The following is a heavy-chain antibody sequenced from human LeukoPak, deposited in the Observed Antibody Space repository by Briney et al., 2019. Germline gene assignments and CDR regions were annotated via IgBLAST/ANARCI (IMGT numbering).Heavy chain of an antibody. CDR1: GYTFTAYG. Sequence: ASVKVSCKASGYTFTAYGISWVRQAPGQGLEWMGWINPNSGGTKYAQKFQGRVTMTRDTSISTAYMEMSRLTSDDTAVYYCAREILAAAGRGYHYDMDVWGQGTTVTVSS. J-gene: IGHJ6*02. D-gene: IGHD6-13*01. V-gene: IGHV1-2*02. CDR3: AREILAAAGRGYHYDMDV. CDR2: INPNSGGT.